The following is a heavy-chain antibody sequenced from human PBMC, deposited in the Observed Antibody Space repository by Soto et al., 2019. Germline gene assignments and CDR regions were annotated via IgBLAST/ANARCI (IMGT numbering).Heavy chain of an antibody. CDR1: GGTFDNYV. CDR2: IIPSSETT. CDR3: ARRHVSSIHFLRFDD. V-gene: IGHV1-69*13. J-gene: IGHJ4*02. Sequence: GASVKVSCKASGGTFDNYVLNWLRQSPGQGLEWVGGIIPSSETTNYAQKFQGRLTLIADANIVYMELSSLRSDDTAIYYCARRHVSSIHFLRFDDWGQGTLVTVSS. D-gene: IGHD3-3*02.